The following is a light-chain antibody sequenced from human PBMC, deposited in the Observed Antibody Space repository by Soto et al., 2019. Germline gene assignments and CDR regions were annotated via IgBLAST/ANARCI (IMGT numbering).Light chain of an antibody. CDR3: QQSYSTPLT. V-gene: IGKV1-39*01. CDR2: AAS. Sequence: DLQMTQSPSSLSASVGDRVTITCRASQSISSYLNWYQQKPGKAPKLLIYAASSLQSGVPSRFSGSGSGTDFTLTISSLQPEDFATDYCQQSYSTPLTFGGGTQVEIK. CDR1: QSISSY. J-gene: IGKJ4*01.